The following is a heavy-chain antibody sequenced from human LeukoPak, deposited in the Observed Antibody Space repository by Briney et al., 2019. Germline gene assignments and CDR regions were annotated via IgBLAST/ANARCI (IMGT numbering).Heavy chain of an antibody. J-gene: IGHJ4*02. CDR2: ISSSSSDM. Sequence: PGGSLRLSCAASGFTFSSYSMNWVRQAPGKGLEWVSSISSSSSDMSYADSVRGRFTISRDNAKNSLYLQMNSLRAEDTAVYYCARDPTANDYGDYVFDYWGQGTLVTVSS. CDR3: ARDPTANDYGDYVFDY. D-gene: IGHD4-17*01. V-gene: IGHV3-21*01. CDR1: GFTFSSYS.